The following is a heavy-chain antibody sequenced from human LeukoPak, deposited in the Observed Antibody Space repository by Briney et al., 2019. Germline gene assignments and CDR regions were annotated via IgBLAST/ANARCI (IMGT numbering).Heavy chain of an antibody. CDR2: IYYSGRT. CDR3: ARQKTVADFDY. CDR1: GGSISTYY. J-gene: IGHJ4*02. Sequence: PSETLSLTCTVSGGSISTYYWSWIRQPPGKGLEWIGYIYYSGRTSYNPSLKSRVTISVDTSKNQFSLKLSSVTAADTAVYYCARQKTVADFDYWGQGTLVTVSS. V-gene: IGHV4-59*08. D-gene: IGHD4-23*01.